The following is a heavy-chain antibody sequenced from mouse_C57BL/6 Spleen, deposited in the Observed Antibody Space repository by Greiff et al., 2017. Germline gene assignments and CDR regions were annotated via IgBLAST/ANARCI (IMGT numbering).Heavy chain of an antibody. D-gene: IGHD1-1*01. CDR3: ARGFDYYGSSYGAMDY. V-gene: IGHV1-52*01. Sequence: QVQLQQPGAELVRPGSSVKLSCKASGYTFTSYWLHWVKQRPIQGLEWIGNIDPSDSETHYNQKFKDKATFTVDKSSSTAYMQLSRLTSEDSAVYYCARGFDYYGSSYGAMDYWGQGTSVTVSS. J-gene: IGHJ4*01. CDR2: IDPSDSET. CDR1: GYTFTSYW.